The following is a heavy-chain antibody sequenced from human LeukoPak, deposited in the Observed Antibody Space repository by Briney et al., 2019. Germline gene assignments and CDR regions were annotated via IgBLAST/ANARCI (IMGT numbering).Heavy chain of an antibody. Sequence: ASVKVSCKASGYTSTGYYMHWVRQAPGQGLEWMGWINPNSGGTNYAQKFQGWVTMTRDTSISTAYMELSRLRSDDTAVYYCARLAVAGSTVDYFDYWGQGTLVTVSS. CDR1: GYTSTGYY. V-gene: IGHV1-2*04. CDR2: INPNSGGT. D-gene: IGHD6-19*01. J-gene: IGHJ4*02. CDR3: ARLAVAGSTVDYFDY.